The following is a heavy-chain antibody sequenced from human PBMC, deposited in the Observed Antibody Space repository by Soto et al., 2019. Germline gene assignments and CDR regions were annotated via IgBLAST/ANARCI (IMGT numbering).Heavy chain of an antibody. J-gene: IGHJ4*02. D-gene: IGHD3-22*01. V-gene: IGHV3-30-3*01. CDR1: GFTFSSYA. CDR3: ARDLWPIVVINLWGY. CDR2: ISYDGSNK. Sequence: QVQLVESGGGVVQPGRSLRLSCAASGFTFSSYAMHWVRQAPGKGLEWVAVISYDGSNKYYADSVKGRFTISRDNSKNTLYLQMNSLRAEDTAVYYCARDLWPIVVINLWGYWGQGTLVTVSS.